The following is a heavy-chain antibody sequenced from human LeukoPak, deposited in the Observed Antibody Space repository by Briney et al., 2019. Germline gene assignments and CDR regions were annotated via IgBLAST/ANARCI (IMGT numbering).Heavy chain of an antibody. CDR3: ARGAYDFWSGYWFN. CDR2: IYYSGST. D-gene: IGHD3-3*01. Sequence: SETLSLTCTVSGVSISSGGYYWSWIRQHPGKGLEWIGYIYYSGSTYYNPSLKSRVTISVDTSKNQFSLKLSSVTAADTAVYYCARGAYDFWSGYWFNWGQGTLVTVSS. V-gene: IGHV4-31*03. J-gene: IGHJ4*01. CDR1: GVSISSGGYY.